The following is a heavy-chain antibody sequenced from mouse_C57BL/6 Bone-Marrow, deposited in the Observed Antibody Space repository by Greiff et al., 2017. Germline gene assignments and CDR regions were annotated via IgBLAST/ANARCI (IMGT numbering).Heavy chain of an antibody. V-gene: IGHV1-47*01. J-gene: IGHJ2*01. Sequence: QVQLQQSGAELVKPGASVKMSCKASGYTFTTYPIEWMKQTPGKSLEWIGNFHPYNDDTKYNEKFKGKATLTVEKSSNTVYLELRRVTSDDSAVYYCARSSTFFYYFDYWGKGTTLTVSS. CDR1: GYTFTTYP. CDR3: ARSSTFFYYFDY. D-gene: IGHD5-1*01. CDR2: FHPYNDDT.